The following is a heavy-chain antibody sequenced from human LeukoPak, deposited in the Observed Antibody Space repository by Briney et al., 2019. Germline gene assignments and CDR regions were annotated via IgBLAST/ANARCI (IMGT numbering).Heavy chain of an antibody. V-gene: IGHV1-18*01. CDR2: ISAYNGNT. D-gene: IGHD3-10*01. CDR1: GYTFTSYG. CDR3: ARVGRGWFGELPIDY. Sequence: ASVKVSCKASGYTFTSYGISWVRQAPGQGLEWMGWISAYNGNTNYAQKLQGRVTMTTDTSTSTAYMELRSLRSDDTAVYYCARVGRGWFGELPIDYWGQGTLVTVSS. J-gene: IGHJ4*02.